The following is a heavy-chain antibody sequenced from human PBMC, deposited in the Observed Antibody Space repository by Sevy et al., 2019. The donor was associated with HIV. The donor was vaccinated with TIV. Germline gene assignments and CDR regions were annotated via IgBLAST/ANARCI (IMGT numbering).Heavy chain of an antibody. J-gene: IGHJ6*02. Sequence: GGSLRLSCAASGFTFNTYAMHWVRQPPGKGLEWVAVIWNDGSEKNYADSVEGRFTISRDNSKNMLYLQMNSLRAEDTAVFLCARDPWYHYGSGTFYRFYYGMDVWGQGTTDTVSS. CDR1: GFTFNTYA. V-gene: IGHV3-33*01. CDR2: IWNDGSEK. D-gene: IGHD3-10*01. CDR3: ARDPWYHYGSGTFYRFYYGMDV.